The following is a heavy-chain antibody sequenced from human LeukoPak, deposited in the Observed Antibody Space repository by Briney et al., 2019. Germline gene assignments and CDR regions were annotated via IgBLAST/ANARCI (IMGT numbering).Heavy chain of an antibody. CDR2: ISSSSSTI. CDR3: ARAESIAAAGY. CDR1: GFTFSSYS. J-gene: IGHJ4*02. Sequence: GGSLRLSCAASGFTFSSYSMNWVRQAPGKGLEWVSYISSSSSTIYYADSVKGRFTISRDNAKNSLYLQMNSLRAEATAVYYCARAESIAAAGYWGQGTLVTVSS. D-gene: IGHD6-13*01. V-gene: IGHV3-48*01.